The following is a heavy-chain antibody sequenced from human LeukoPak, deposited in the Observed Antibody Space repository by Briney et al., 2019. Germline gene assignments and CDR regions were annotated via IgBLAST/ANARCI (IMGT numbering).Heavy chain of an antibody. CDR1: GGSITSSNW. V-gene: IGHV4-4*02. CDR3: ARDVAAAGADAFDI. J-gene: IGHJ3*02. Sequence: SETLSLTCAVSGGSITSSNWWSWVRQPPGKGVELIGEIYHSGSTNYNPSLKSRVTISVDRSKNQFSLKLSSVTAADTAVYYCARDVAAAGADAFDIWGQGTMVTVSS. CDR2: IYHSGST. D-gene: IGHD6-13*01.